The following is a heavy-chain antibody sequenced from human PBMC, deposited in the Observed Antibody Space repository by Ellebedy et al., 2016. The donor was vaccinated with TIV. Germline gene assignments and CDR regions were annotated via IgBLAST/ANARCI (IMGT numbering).Heavy chain of an antibody. CDR2: ISGSAGST. CDR1: GFTFSSFA. CDR3: ASNVDTAKVRGNY. Sequence: GESLKISYAASGFTFSSFAMNWVRQAPGKGLEWVSFISGSAGSTYYADSVKGRFTISRDNSKNTLYLQMNSLSVEDTARYYCASNVDTAKVRGNYWGQGTLVTVSS. D-gene: IGHD5-18*01. J-gene: IGHJ4*02. V-gene: IGHV3-23*01.